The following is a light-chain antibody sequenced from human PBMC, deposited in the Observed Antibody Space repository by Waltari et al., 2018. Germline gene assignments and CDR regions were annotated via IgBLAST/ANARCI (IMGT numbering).Light chain of an antibody. J-gene: IGLJ7*01. CDR1: RSNIGNNY. V-gene: IGLV1-51*02. CDR3: GTWDSSLSGAV. CDR2: EDN. Sequence: QSVLTRPPSVSAAPGQRVTISCSGGRSNIGNNYVSWYRQFPGTAPKLLIYEDNERPSGVPGRFSGSKSGTSATLDITGLQAGDEADYYCGTWDSSLSGAVFGGGTHLTVL.